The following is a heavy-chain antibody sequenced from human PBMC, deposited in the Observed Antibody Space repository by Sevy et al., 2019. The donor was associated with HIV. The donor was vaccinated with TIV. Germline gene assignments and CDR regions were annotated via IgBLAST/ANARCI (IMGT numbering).Heavy chain of an antibody. CDR2: IYYSGST. J-gene: IGHJ6*02. CDR3: ARDNARTAGPGGSLSYHYNMDV. CDR1: GVSMRGYY. D-gene: IGHD3-10*01. Sequence: SETLSLTCNVSGVSMRGYYWSWIRQSPGKGLEWIGYIYYSGSTDYNPSLKSRVTISVDTSKNQFSLKLNSVTAADTAVYFCARDNARTAGPGGSLSYHYNMDVWGQGTTVTVSS. V-gene: IGHV4-59*01.